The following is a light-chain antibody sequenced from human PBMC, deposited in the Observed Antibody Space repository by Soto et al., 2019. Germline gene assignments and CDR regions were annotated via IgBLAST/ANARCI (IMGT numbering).Light chain of an antibody. CDR2: KAS. CDR1: QYISTW. Sequence: DTQMTQSPSTLSASVGDRVTIICRASQYISTWLAWYQQKPGKAPKLLIYKASTLESGVPSRFSGSGSGTEFTLTISSLQPDDFATYYCQQYASYPWTFGQGTKVEIK. J-gene: IGKJ1*01. CDR3: QQYASYPWT. V-gene: IGKV1-5*03.